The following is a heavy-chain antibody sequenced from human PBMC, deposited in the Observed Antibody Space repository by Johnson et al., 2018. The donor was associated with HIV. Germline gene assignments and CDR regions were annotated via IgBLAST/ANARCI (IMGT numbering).Heavy chain of an antibody. D-gene: IGHD1-7*01. V-gene: IGHV3-23*04. Sequence: EVQLVESGGGVVQPGRSLRLSCAASGFKYAASGLAFSNYAVKWVSHTPGGDGGTSFADSVRGRYIISRDNSKSTLYLQMNSLRAEDTAVYYCARAQGKYNWNYGDAFDIWGQGTMVTVSS. CDR2: TPGGDGGT. CDR3: ARAQGKYNWNYGDAFDI. CDR1: GFKYA. J-gene: IGHJ3*02.